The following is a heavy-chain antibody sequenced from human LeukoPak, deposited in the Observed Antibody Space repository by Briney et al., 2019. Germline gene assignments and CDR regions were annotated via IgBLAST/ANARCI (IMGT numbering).Heavy chain of an antibody. D-gene: IGHD6-19*01. CDR2: ITASGTAM. Sequence: GGSLRLSCAASGFTFSSYSMNWVRQAPGKGLEWVSHITASGTAMFYADSVKGRFTISRDNAKNTLYLQMNSLRAEDTAVYYCARALAVTGTGGFDPWGQGTLVTVSS. J-gene: IGHJ5*02. CDR1: GFTFSSYS. CDR3: ARALAVTGTGGFDP. V-gene: IGHV3-48*01.